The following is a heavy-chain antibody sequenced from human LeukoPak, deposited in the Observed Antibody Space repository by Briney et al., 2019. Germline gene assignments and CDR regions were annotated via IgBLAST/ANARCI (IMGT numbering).Heavy chain of an antibody. D-gene: IGHD2-2*03. V-gene: IGHV4-59*12. CDR3: ARGRVDIVVVPAAMSRYFDY. J-gene: IGHJ4*02. CDR1: GGSISSYY. Sequence: SETLSLTCTVSGGSISSYYWSWIRQPPGKGLEWIAYIYYSGSTNYNPSLKSRVTISVDTSKNQFSLKLSSVTAADTAVYYCARGRVDIVVVPAAMSRYFDYWGQGTLVTVYS. CDR2: IYYSGST.